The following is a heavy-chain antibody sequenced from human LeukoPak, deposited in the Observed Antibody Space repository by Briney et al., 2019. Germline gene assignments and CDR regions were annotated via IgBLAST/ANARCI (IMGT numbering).Heavy chain of an antibody. CDR1: GGSISSYY. V-gene: IGHV4-4*07. J-gene: IGHJ6*03. Sequence: SETLSLTCTVSGGSISSYYWSWIRQPAGKGLEWIGRIYTSGSTNYNPSLKSRVTMSVGTSKNQFSLKLSSVTAADTAVYYCARRFGYLRGVIHYYYYMDVWGKGTTVTVSS. CDR2: IYTSGST. CDR3: ARRFGYLRGVIHYYYYMDV. D-gene: IGHD3-10*01.